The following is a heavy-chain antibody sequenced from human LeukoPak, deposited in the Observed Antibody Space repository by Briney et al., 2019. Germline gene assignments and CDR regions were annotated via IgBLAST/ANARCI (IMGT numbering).Heavy chain of an antibody. V-gene: IGHV4-59*06. CDR3: ARDRAGYGSGSYLDY. Sequence: SETLSLTCTVSGGSISSYYWGWIRQHPGKGLEWIGYIYYSGSTYYNPSLKSRVTISVDTSKNQFSLKLSSVTAADTAVYYCARDRAGYGSGSYLDYWGQGTLVTVSS. D-gene: IGHD3-10*01. J-gene: IGHJ4*02. CDR1: GGSISSYY. CDR2: IYYSGST.